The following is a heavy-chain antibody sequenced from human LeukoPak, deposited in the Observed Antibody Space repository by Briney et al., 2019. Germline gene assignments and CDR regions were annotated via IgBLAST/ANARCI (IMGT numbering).Heavy chain of an antibody. V-gene: IGHV3-30*04. CDR2: ISYDGSNK. CDR3: ARGYYYGSGRFT. Sequence: GGSLRLSCAASGFTFSSYAMHWVRQAPGKGLEWVAVISYDGSNKYYADSVKGRFTISRDNSKNTLYLQMNSLRAEDKAVYYCARGYYYGSGRFTWGQGTLVNVSS. J-gene: IGHJ5*02. CDR1: GFTFSSYA. D-gene: IGHD3-10*01.